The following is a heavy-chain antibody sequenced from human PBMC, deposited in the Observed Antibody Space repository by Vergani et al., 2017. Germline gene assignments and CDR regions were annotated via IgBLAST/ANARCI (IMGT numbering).Heavy chain of an antibody. J-gene: IGHJ6*03. CDR1: GGSLSSGDYY. D-gene: IGHD6-25*01. CDR3: ARVDTQVPATSHFYYMDV. CDR2: IYYSGST. V-gene: IGHV4-30-4*08. Sequence: QVQLQESGPGLVKPSQTLSLTCTVSGGSLSSGDYYWSWIRQPPGKGLEWIGYIYYSGSTYYSPSLKSRLTISVDTSKNQFSLKLSSVTAADTAVYYCARVDTQVPATSHFYYMDVWGKGTTVVVSS.